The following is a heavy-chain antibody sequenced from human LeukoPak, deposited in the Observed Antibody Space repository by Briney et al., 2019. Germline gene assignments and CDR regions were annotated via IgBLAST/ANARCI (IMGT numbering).Heavy chain of an antibody. V-gene: IGHV3-23*01. CDR2: ISAGGDST. Sequence: GGSLRLSCEASGFAFNTFAMNWVRQAPGKGLEWVSLISAGGDSTYYADSVEGRFTISRDNSKNTLYLQMSSLTAGDTAVYYCAKDRKAPLRLFDYWGQGTLVTVSS. CDR3: AKDRKAPLRLFDY. D-gene: IGHD1-14*01. CDR1: GFAFNTFA. J-gene: IGHJ4*02.